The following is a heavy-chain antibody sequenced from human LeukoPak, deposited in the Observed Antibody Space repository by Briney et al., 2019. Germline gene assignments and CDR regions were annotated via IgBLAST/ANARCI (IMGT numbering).Heavy chain of an antibody. CDR3: ASDRVLGSGSLDN. J-gene: IGHJ4*02. D-gene: IGHD3-10*01. CDR1: GFTFSSYE. CDR2: IRGDGYDT. Sequence: GGSLRLSCAASGFTFSSYEMNWVRQAPGKGLVWVSRIRGDGYDTNYADSVEGRFTISRDNARHTLYLQMNSLRADDTAVYYCASDRVLGSGSLDNWGQGTLVTVSS. V-gene: IGHV3-74*01.